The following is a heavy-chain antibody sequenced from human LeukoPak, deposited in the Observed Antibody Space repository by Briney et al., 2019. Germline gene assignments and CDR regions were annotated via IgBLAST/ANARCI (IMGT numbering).Heavy chain of an antibody. Sequence: SETLSLTCTVSGGSISSYYWSWIRQPAGKGLEWIGRIYTSGSTNYNPSLKSRVTMSVDTSKNQSSLKLSSVTAADTAVYYCARGYCSSTSCYFYFDYWGQGTLVTVSS. V-gene: IGHV4-4*07. D-gene: IGHD2-2*01. CDR3: ARGYCSSTSCYFYFDY. CDR2: IYTSGST. J-gene: IGHJ4*02. CDR1: GGSISSYY.